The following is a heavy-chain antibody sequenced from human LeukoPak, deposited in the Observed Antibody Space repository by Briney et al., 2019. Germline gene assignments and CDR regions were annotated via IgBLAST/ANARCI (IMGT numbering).Heavy chain of an antibody. J-gene: IGHJ4*02. V-gene: IGHV5-10-1*01. CDR2: IDASDSYT. CDR1: GYSFTTYW. CDR3: ARPYNSAWSFDH. Sequence: GESLKISCKGSGYSFTTYWISCVRQMPGKGLEWMGTIDASDSYTNYSPSFHGHVTISADKSISTAYLQWSSLRASDTAMYYCARPYNSAWSFDHGGQGTLVTVSS. D-gene: IGHD6-19*01.